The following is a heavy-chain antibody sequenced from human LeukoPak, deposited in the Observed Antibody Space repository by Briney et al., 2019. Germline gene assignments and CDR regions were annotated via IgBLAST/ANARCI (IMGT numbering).Heavy chain of an antibody. CDR1: GFTFTSSA. V-gene: IGHV1-58*01. Sequence: SVEVSCKASGFTFTSSALQWVRQARGQRLEWIGWIVVGSGNTNYAQKFQERVTITRYMSTSTAYMELSSLRSEDTAVYYCVSITDFDYWGQGTLVTVSS. J-gene: IGHJ4*02. D-gene: IGHD3-16*01. CDR3: VSITDFDY. CDR2: IVVGSGNT.